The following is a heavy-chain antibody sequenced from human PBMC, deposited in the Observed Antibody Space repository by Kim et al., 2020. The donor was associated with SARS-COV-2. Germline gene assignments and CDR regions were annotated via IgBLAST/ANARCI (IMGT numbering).Heavy chain of an antibody. J-gene: IGHJ5*02. V-gene: IGHV4-34*01. CDR1: GGSFSGYY. D-gene: IGHD2-2*01. CDR3: AREGLVVPAAMRVVWFDP. CDR2: INHSGST. Sequence: SETLSLTCAVYGGSFSGYYWSWIRQPPGKGLEWIGEINHSGSTNYNPSLKSRVTISVDTSKNQFSLKLSSVTAADTAVYYCAREGLVVPAAMRVVWFDPWGQGTLVTVSS.